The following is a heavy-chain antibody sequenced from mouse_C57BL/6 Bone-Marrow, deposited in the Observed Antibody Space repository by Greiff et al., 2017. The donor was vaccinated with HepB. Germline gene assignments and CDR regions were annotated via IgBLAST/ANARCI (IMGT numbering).Heavy chain of an antibody. Sequence: QVQLQQPGAELVKPGASVKMSCKASGYTFTSYWITWVKQRPGQGLEWIGDIYPGSGSTNYNEKFKSKATLTVDTSSSTAYMQLSSLTSEDSAVYDCARKGSTTVVADWYFDVWGTGTTVTVSS. V-gene: IGHV1-55*01. CDR1: GYTFTSYW. CDR3: ARKGSTTVVADWYFDV. J-gene: IGHJ1*03. CDR2: IYPGSGST. D-gene: IGHD1-1*01.